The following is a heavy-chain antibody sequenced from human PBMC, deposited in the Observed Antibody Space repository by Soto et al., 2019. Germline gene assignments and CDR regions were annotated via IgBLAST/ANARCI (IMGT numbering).Heavy chain of an antibody. CDR1: GFTFSSYS. J-gene: IGHJ6*02. CDR3: ARDLGVYDFWSGYHHHYYYYGMDV. D-gene: IGHD3-3*01. Sequence: GGSLRLSCAASGFTFSSYSMNWVRQAPGKGLEWVSYISSSSSTIYYADSVKGRFTISRDNAKNSLYLQMNSLRDEDTAVYYCARDLGVYDFWSGYHHHYYYYGMDVWGQGTTVTVSS. CDR2: ISSSSSTI. V-gene: IGHV3-48*02.